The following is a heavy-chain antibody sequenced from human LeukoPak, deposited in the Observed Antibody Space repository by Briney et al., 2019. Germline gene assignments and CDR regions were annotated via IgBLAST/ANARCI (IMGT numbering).Heavy chain of an antibody. CDR3: ARGTSTSWPYYYYGMDV. J-gene: IGHJ6*02. CDR2: MNPNSGNT. V-gene: IGHV1-8*01. D-gene: IGHD2-2*01. Sequence: GASVKVSCKASGYTFTSYDINWVRQATGQGLEWMGWMNPNSGNTGYAQKFQGRVTMTRNTSISTAYMELSSLRSEDTAVYYCARGTSTSWPYYYYGMDVWGQGTTVTVSS. CDR1: GYTFTSYD.